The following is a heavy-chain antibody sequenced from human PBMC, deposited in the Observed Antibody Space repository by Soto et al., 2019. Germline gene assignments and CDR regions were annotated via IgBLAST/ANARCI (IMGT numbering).Heavy chain of an antibody. Sequence: QVQLVQSGAEVKKPGSSVKVSCKASGGTFSSYAISWVRQAPGQGLEWMGGIIPIFGTANYAQKFQGRVTITADESTSTAYMELSSLRSEDTAVYYCARDNSDGQQPHGHYYYGMDVWGQGTTVTVSS. CDR1: GGTFSSYA. CDR2: IIPIFGTA. D-gene: IGHD6-13*01. CDR3: ARDNSDGQQPHGHYYYGMDV. V-gene: IGHV1-69*01. J-gene: IGHJ6*02.